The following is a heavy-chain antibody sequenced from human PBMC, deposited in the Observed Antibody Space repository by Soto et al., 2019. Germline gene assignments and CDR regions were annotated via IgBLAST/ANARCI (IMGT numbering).Heavy chain of an antibody. D-gene: IGHD6-6*01. CDR3: ARDKKSYSSSSYHLHAFDI. J-gene: IGHJ3*02. CDR1: GYTFTGYY. Sequence: ASVKVSCKASGYTFTGYYMHWVRQAPGQGLEWMGWINPNSGGTNYAQKFQGWVTMTRDTSISTASMELSRLRSDDTAVYYCARDKKSYSSSSYHLHAFDIWGQGTMVTVSS. V-gene: IGHV1-2*04. CDR2: INPNSGGT.